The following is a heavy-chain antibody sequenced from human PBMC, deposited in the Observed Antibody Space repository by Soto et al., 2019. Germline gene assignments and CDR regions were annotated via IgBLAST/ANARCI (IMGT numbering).Heavy chain of an antibody. CDR3: ASYDFGSGARNY. D-gene: IGHD3-3*01. V-gene: IGHV3-74*01. CDR2: INSDGSST. CDR1: GFTFSSYW. Sequence: EVQLVESGGGLVQPGGSLRLSCAASGFTFSSYWMHWVRQAPGKGLVWVSRINSDGSSTSYADSVKGLFTISRDNAENTVYLQVNSWGAEDTAVDSCASYDFGSGARNYWGQGTLVTVSS. J-gene: IGHJ4*02.